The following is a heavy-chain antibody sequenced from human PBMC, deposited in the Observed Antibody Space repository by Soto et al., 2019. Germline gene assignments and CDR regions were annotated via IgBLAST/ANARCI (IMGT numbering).Heavy chain of an antibody. CDR1: GGSISSSSYY. CDR3: ARQNWDYYYGMDV. V-gene: IGHV4-39*01. D-gene: IGHD7-27*01. CDR2: IYYSGST. J-gene: IGHJ6*02. Sequence: PSETLSLTCTVSGGSISSSSYYWGWIRQPPGKGLEWIGSIYYSGSTYYNPSLKSRATISVDTSKNQFSLKLSSVTAADTAVYYCARQNWDYYYGMDVWGQGTTVTVSS.